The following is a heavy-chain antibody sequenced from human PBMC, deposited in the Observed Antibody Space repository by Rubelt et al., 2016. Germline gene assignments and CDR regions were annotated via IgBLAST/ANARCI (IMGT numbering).Heavy chain of an antibody. Sequence: EVQLVESGGGLVQPGGSLRLSCAASGFPVSSNYMSWVRQAPGKGLEWVSVIYSGGSTYYADSVKGRFTISRGNSKNTLYLQMNSLRAEDAAVYYCARNWGFDYWGQGTLVTVSS. D-gene: IGHD7-27*01. CDR2: IYSGGST. CDR3: ARNWGFDY. CDR1: GFPVSSNY. J-gene: IGHJ4*02. V-gene: IGHV3-66*01.